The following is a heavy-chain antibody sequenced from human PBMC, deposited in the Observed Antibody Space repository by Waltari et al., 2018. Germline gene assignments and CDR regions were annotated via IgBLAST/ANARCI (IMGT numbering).Heavy chain of an antibody. CDR2: IIPIFGTA. CDR1: GGTFSSYA. CDR3: ATQEANWGSLDAFDI. J-gene: IGHJ3*02. Sequence: QVQLVQSGAEVKKPGSSVKVSCKASGGTFSSYAISWVRQAPGQGLEWMGRIIPIFGTANYAQKFQCKVTITADKSSSTAYMELSSLRSEDTAVYYCATQEANWGSLDAFDIWGQGTMVTVSS. V-gene: IGHV1-69*08. D-gene: IGHD7-27*01.